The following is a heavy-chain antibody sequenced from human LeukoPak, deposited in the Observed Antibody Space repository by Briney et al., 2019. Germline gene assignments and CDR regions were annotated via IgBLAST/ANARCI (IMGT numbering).Heavy chain of an antibody. CDR1: GGSISSSIYY. J-gene: IGHJ6*03. D-gene: IGHD6-6*01. CDR2: IYYSGST. V-gene: IGHV4-39*07. CDR3: ARGVRIAARLSGYYYMDV. Sequence: SETLSLTCTVSGGSISSSIYYWGWIRQPPGKGLEWIGSIYYSGSTNYNPSLKSRVTISVDTSKNQFSLKLSSVTAADTAVYYCARGVRIAARLSGYYYMDVWGKGTTVTVSS.